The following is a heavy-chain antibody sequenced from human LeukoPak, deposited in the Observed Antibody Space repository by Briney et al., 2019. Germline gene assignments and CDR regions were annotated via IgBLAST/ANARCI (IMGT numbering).Heavy chain of an antibody. CDR2: ISAYNGNT. CDR1: GYTFTSYG. CDR3: ARDHTYYDYIWGSYRSITFDY. J-gene: IGHJ4*02. D-gene: IGHD3-16*02. Sequence: ASVKVSCKASGYTFTSYGISWVRQAPGQGLEWMGWISAYNGNTNYAQKLQDRVTMTTDTSTSTAYMELRSLRSDDTAVYYCARDHTYYDYIWGSYRSITFDYWGQGTLVTVSS. V-gene: IGHV1-18*01.